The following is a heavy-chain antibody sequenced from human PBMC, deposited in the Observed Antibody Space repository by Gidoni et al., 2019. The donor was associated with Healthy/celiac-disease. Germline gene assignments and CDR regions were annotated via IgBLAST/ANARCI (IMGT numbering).Heavy chain of an antibody. Sequence: QVQLQQWGAGQLKPSETRSNTCDGYGGSFRGYYMSWIRQPPGKGLEWIGEINHSGSTNYNPSLKSLVTISVDTSTHQFSLQLSSVTAAVPAVYYCARGLGAYYGMDVWGQGTTVTVSS. D-gene: IGHD3-10*01. V-gene: IGHV4-34*01. CDR2: INHSGST. CDR3: ARGLGAYYGMDV. CDR1: GGSFRGYY. J-gene: IGHJ6*02.